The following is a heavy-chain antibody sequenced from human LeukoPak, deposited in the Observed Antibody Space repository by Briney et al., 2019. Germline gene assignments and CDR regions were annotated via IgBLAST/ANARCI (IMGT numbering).Heavy chain of an antibody. D-gene: IGHD5-12*01. CDR3: AINGGGDSGYGNFDY. CDR2: ISSSGSTI. J-gene: IGHJ4*02. Sequence: GGSLRLSCAASGFTFSSYEMNWVRQAPGKGLEWVSYISSSGSTIYYADSVKGRFTTSRDNAKNSLYLQMDSLRAEDTAFYYCAINGGGDSGYGNFDYWGQGTLVTVSS. CDR1: GFTFSSYE. V-gene: IGHV3-48*03.